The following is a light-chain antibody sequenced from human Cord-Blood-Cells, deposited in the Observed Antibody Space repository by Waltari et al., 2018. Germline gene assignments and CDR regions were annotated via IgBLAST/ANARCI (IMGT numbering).Light chain of an antibody. Sequence: EIVLTQSPGTLSLSPGERATLSCRASQTVSSSYLAWYPQKPGKAPRLLIYGASSRATGIPDRFSGSGSGTDFTLTISRLEPEDFAVYYCQQYGSSPLTFGGGTKVEIK. J-gene: IGKJ4*01. V-gene: IGKV3-20*01. CDR1: QTVSSSY. CDR2: GAS. CDR3: QQYGSSPLT.